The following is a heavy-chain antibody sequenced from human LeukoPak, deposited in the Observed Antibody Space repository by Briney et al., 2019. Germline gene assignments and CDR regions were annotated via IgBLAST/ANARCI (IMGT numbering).Heavy chain of an antibody. Sequence: PGGSLRLSCAASGFTFSSYSMNWVRQAPGKGLEWVSYISSSSTIYYADSVKGRFTISRDNAKNSLYLQMNSLRDEDTAVYYCARAGTSPDDYWGQGTLVTVSS. J-gene: IGHJ4*02. CDR1: GFTFSSYS. D-gene: IGHD2-2*01. CDR2: ISSSSTI. V-gene: IGHV3-48*02. CDR3: ARAGTSPDDY.